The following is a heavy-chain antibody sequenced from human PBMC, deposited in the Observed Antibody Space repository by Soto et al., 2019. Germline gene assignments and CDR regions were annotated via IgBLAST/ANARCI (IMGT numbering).Heavy chain of an antibody. D-gene: IGHD3-10*01. CDR2: ISSSGGII. J-gene: IGHJ6*02. CDR3: AREGSGSSSDYYAYYYGMDV. Sequence: PGGSLRLSCAASGFTFSNYDINWVRQAPGKGPEWISHISSSGGIIYYADSVKGRFTISRDNAKSSLYLQMNSLRGEDTAVYYCAREGSGSSSDYYAYYYGMDVWGQGTTVTVSS. CDR1: GFTFSNYD. V-gene: IGHV3-48*03.